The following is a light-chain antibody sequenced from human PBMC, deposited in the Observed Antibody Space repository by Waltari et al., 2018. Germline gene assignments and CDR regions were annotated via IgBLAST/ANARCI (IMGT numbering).Light chain of an antibody. CDR2: AAS. J-gene: IGKJ2*01. V-gene: IGKV3-11*01. CDR3: QQRSNWPYT. Sequence: EIVLTQSPATLSLSPGERATLSCRASQSVSSHLAWYQQKPGQAPRLLSYAASNRATGIPARFSGSGSGTDFTLTISSLEPEDFAVYYCQQRSNWPYTFGQGTKLEIK. CDR1: QSVSSH.